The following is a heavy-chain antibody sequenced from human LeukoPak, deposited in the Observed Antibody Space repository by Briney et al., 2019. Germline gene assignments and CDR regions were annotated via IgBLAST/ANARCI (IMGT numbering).Heavy chain of an antibody. CDR2: IYHSGST. V-gene: IGHV4-59*01. Sequence: SETLSLTCTVPGGSISNYYWSWIRQPPGKGLEWIGYIYHSGSTNYNPSLKSRVTISVDTSKNQFSLKVSSVTAADTAVYYCARGGSGWNYYYYYMDVWGKGTTVTISS. J-gene: IGHJ6*03. CDR1: GGSISNYY. CDR3: ARGGSGWNYYYYYMDV. D-gene: IGHD6-19*01.